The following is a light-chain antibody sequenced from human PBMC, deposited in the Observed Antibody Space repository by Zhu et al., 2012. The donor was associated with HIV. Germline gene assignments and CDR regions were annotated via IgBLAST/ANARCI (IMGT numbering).Light chain of an antibody. CDR1: QSVGSN. J-gene: IGKJ2*01. CDR2: DAS. Sequence: EIVLTQSPATLSLSPGEGATLSCRASQSVGSNLAWYQQKPGQAPRLFIYDASNRASGIPARFTGSGSGTDFTLTISSLEPEDFAVYYCQQYGSLYTFGQGTKLEIK. V-gene: IGKV3-11*01. CDR3: QQYGSLYT.